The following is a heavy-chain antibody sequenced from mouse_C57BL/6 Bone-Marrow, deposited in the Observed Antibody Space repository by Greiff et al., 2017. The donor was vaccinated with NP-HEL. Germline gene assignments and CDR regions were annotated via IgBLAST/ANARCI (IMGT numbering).Heavy chain of an antibody. D-gene: IGHD2-5*01. CDR1: GYSITSGYY. CDR2: ISYDGSN. J-gene: IGHJ3*01. CDR3: AREDYYSNYGDAY. Sequence: ESGPGLVKPSQSLSLTCSVTGYSITSGYYWNWIRQFPGNKLEWMGYISYDGSNNYNPSLKNRISITRDTSKNQFFLKLNSVTTEDTATYYCAREDYYSNYGDAYWGQGTLVTVSA. V-gene: IGHV3-6*01.